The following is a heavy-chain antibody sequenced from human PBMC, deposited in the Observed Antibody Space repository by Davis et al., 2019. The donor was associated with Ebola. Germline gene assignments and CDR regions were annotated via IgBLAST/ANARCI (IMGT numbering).Heavy chain of an antibody. V-gene: IGHV5-51*01. D-gene: IGHD3-10*01. CDR2: IYPGDSDT. CDR3: ARMGKSYYDSLWDY. J-gene: IGHJ4*02. Sequence: GESLKIPCKGPGYSFTSYWIAWVRQMPGKGLEWMGIIYPGDSDTRYSPSFRGQVTISADKSFSTAYLQWSGLKASDTAMYYCARMGKSYYDSLWDYWGQGTLVTVSS. CDR1: GYSFTSYW.